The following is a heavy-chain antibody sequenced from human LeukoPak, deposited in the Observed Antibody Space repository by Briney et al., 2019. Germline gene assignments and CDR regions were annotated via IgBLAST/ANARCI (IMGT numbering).Heavy chain of an antibody. CDR1: GFTFSSYS. CDR2: ISSSSSYI. V-gene: IGHV3-21*01. J-gene: IGHJ4*02. Sequence: PGGSLRLSCAASGFTFSSYSMNWVRQAPGKGLEWVSSISSSSSYIYYADSVKGRFTISRDNAKNSLYLQMNSLRAEDTAVYYCARSWEGSRSGIFDYWGQGTLVTVSS. D-gene: IGHD1-14*01. CDR3: ARSWEGSRSGIFDY.